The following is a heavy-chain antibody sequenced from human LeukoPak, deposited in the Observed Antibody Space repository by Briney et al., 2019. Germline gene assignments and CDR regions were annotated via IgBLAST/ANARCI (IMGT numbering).Heavy chain of an antibody. D-gene: IGHD4-11*01. CDR3: ARARAELQCLDY. CDR2: INPSGGST. Sequence: RSSVKVSCKASGYTFTSYYMHWVRQAPGQGLEWMGIINPSGGSTSYAQKFQGRVTMTRDMSTSTVYMELSSLRSEDTAVYYRARARAELQCLDYWGQGTLVTVSS. CDR1: GYTFTSYY. J-gene: IGHJ4*02. V-gene: IGHV1-46*01.